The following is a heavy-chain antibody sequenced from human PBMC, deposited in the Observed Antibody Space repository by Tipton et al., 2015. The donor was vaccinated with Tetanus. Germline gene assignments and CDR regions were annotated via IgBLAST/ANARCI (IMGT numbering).Heavy chain of an antibody. D-gene: IGHD3-16*01. CDR2: MNSNTGDT. Sequence: QSGAEVKKPGASVKVSCKASGYNFIGYHLHWVRQAPGQGLEWMGRMNSNTGDTYSAQNFQGRVTMTRETSISTAYMELSRLTSDDTAMYYCVARGDLGFDYWGQGTQVTVSS. CDR1: GYNFIGYH. CDR3: VARGDLGFDY. J-gene: IGHJ4*02. V-gene: IGHV1-2*06.